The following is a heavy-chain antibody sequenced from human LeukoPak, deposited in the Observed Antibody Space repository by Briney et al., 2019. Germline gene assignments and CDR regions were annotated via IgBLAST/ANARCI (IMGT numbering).Heavy chain of an antibody. CDR2: INSDGSST. J-gene: IGHJ3*02. CDR1: GFTFSSYW. D-gene: IGHD3-22*01. CDR3: AHYDSSAYHAFDI. Sequence: GGSLRLSCAASGFTFSSYWMHWVRQAPGKGLVWVSRINSDGSSTSYADSVKGRFTISRDNVKNTLYLQMNSLRAEDTAVYYCAHYDSSAYHAFDIWGQGTMVTVSS. V-gene: IGHV3-74*01.